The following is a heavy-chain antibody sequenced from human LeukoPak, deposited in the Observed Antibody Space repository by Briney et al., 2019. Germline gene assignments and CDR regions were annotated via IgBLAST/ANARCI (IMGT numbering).Heavy chain of an antibody. CDR1: VGTFSSYA. Sequence: ASVKVSCKASVGTFSSYAISWVRQAPGQGLEWMVRIIPIFGIANYAQKFQGRVTITADKSTSTAYMELSSLRSEDTAVYYCARARGYSGYDSSYAGYGDYATPRYGMDVWGQGTTVTVSS. D-gene: IGHD5-12*01. V-gene: IGHV1-69*04. CDR2: IIPIFGIA. J-gene: IGHJ6*02. CDR3: ARARGYSGYDSSYAGYGDYATPRYGMDV.